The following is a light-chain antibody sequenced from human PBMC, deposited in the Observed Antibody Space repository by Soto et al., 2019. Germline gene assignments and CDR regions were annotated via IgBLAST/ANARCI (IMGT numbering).Light chain of an antibody. J-gene: IGKJ5*01. V-gene: IGKV1-9*01. Sequence: DIQLTQSPSFLSASVGDRVTITCRASQGIGSYLAWYQQKPGKASKFLIYAASTLRGGVPSRFSGSGSGTEFTLTISSLQPEDFATYYCQGLNDYPITFGQGTRLEIK. CDR3: QGLNDYPIT. CDR2: AAS. CDR1: QGIGSY.